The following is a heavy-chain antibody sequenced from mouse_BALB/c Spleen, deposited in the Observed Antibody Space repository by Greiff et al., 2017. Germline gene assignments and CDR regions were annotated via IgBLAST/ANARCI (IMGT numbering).Heavy chain of an antibody. CDR2: ISSGGGST. V-gene: IGHV5-12-1*01. CDR3: ARHEGYRYDRDYYAMDY. J-gene: IGHJ4*01. D-gene: IGHD2-14*01. CDR1: GFAFSSYD. Sequence: EVQRVESGGGLVKPGGSLKLSCAASGFAFSSYDMSWVRQTPEKRLEWVAYISSGGGSTYYPDTVKGRFTISRDNAKNTLYLQMSSLKSEDTAMYYCARHEGYRYDRDYYAMDYWGQGTSVTVSS.